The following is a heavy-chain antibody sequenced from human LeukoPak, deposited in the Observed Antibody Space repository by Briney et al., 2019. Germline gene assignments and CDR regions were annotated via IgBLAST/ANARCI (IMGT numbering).Heavy chain of an antibody. CDR1: GGSISSGDYY. J-gene: IGHJ4*02. D-gene: IGHD1-26*01. CDR3: ARGSAGRIFDY. V-gene: IGHV4-39*07. CDR2: IYHSGST. Sequence: SETLSLTCTVSGGSISSGDYYWSWIRQSPGKGLEWIGSIYHSGSTYYNPSLKSRVTISVDTSKNQFSLKLSSVTAADTAVYYCARGSAGRIFDYWGQGTLVTVSS.